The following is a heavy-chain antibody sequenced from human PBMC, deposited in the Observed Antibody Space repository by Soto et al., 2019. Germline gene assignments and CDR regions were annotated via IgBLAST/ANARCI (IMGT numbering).Heavy chain of an antibody. Sequence: QVQLVESGGGVVQPGRSLRLSCAASGFTFSSYGMHWVRQAPGKGLEWVAVIWYDGSNKYYADSVKGRFTISRDNSKNTLYLQMNSLRADDTAVYYCARGDYYFDYWGQGTLVTVSS. V-gene: IGHV3-33*01. CDR2: IWYDGSNK. CDR1: GFTFSSYG. J-gene: IGHJ4*02. CDR3: ARGDYYFDY.